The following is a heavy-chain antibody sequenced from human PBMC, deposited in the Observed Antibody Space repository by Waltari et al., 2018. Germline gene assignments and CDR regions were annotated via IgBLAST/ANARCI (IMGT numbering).Heavy chain of an antibody. V-gene: IGHV3-30*04. CDR1: GFTFSDHA. D-gene: IGHD3-22*01. CDR3: ARDLYSSGPREADS. J-gene: IGHJ4*02. Sequence: QVHLVESGGGVVQPGRSLRLSCVGSGFTFSDHAMHWVRQAPGKGLEWVANISYEGSNKYYADSVRGRFIISRDNSKNMLYLEMNSLRAEDTAVYYCARDLYSSGPREADSWGQGTLVAVSS. CDR2: ISYEGSNK.